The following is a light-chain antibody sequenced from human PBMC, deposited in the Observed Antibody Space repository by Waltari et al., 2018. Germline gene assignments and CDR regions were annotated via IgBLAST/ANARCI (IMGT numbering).Light chain of an antibody. CDR3: QSYDSALRGSV. Sequence: QSVLTQPPSMSGAPAQTVTTPCSGPKSTLGPGHPVHWDRVPPGPPPQLLIFGNKNRPSGVSDRFSASKSGASASLVISGLHVGDEGDYYCQSYDSALRGSVFGGGTKLSVL. CDR1: KSTLGPGHP. V-gene: IGLV1-40*01. CDR2: GNK. J-gene: IGLJ2*01.